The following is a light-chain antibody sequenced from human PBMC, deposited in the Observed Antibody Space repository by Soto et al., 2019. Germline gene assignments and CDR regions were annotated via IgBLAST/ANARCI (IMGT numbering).Light chain of an antibody. CDR2: DAS. V-gene: IGKV3-11*01. CDR3: QQRSNWPLA. J-gene: IGKJ4*01. CDR1: QSVSSY. Sequence: EIVLTQSPPTLSLITGESATLSCRASQSVSSYLAWYQQKPGQAPRLLIYDASHRATGIPARFSGSGSGTDFTLTISSLEPEDFAVYYCQQRSNWPLAFGGGTKVEIK.